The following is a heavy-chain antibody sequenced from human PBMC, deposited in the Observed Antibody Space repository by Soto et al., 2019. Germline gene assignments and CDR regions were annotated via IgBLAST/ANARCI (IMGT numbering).Heavy chain of an antibody. CDR3: AKEVRYYYDSRGVDAFDI. D-gene: IGHD3-22*01. CDR1: GFTFSSYG. Sequence: ESGGGVVQPGRSLRLSCAASGFTFSSYGMHWVRQAPGKGLEWVAVISYHGSDQYYADSVKGRYTISRDNSKNTVHLQMNSLRAEDTAVYYCAKEVRYYYDSRGVDAFDIWGQGTVVTVSS. V-gene: IGHV3-30*18. J-gene: IGHJ3*02. CDR2: ISYHGSDQ.